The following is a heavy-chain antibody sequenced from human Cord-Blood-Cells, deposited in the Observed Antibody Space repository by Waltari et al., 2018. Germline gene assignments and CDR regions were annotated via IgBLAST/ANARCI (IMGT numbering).Heavy chain of an antibody. CDR1: GFTVSSDW. CDR2: IKQEGSGK. CDR3: ARVRITIFGVVNANFDY. J-gene: IGHJ4*02. D-gene: IGHD3-3*01. Sequence: EVQLVESGGGLVQPGGSVGLCCAASGFTVSSDWVSWVREAPGQGLEGVANIKQEGSGKDNVDSVKGRFTISRDNAKNSLYLQMNSLRAEDTAVYYCARVRITIFGVVNANFDYWGQGTLVTVSS. V-gene: IGHV3-7*01.